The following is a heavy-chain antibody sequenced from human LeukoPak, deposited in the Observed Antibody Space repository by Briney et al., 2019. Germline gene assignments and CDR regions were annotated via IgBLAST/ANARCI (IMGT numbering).Heavy chain of an antibody. Sequence: EASVKVSCKASGYTFTSYAMNWVRQAPGQGLEWMGWINTNAGNPTYAQGFTGRFVFSLDTSVSTAYLQISSLKAEDTAVYYCARDGITMIDAFDIWGQGTMVTVSS. V-gene: IGHV7-4-1*02. D-gene: IGHD3-22*01. CDR3: ARDGITMIDAFDI. J-gene: IGHJ3*02. CDR1: GYTFTSYA. CDR2: INTNAGNP.